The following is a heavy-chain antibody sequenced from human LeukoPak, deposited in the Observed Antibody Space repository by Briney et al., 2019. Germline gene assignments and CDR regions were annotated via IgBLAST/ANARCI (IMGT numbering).Heavy chain of an antibody. CDR1: GSTFDDYA. CDR2: ISRDSRVT. V-gene: IGHV3-9*01. CDR3: AKVIAHLSYAMDV. J-gene: IGHJ6*02. Sequence: PGESLRLPCAASGSTFDDYAMHWVRQPPGKGLEWVAGISRDSRVTGYADSVKGRFTISRDSGEKFVYLQMNSLRTEDTALYYCAKVIAHLSYAMDVWGQGTTVTVSS. D-gene: IGHD2-15*01.